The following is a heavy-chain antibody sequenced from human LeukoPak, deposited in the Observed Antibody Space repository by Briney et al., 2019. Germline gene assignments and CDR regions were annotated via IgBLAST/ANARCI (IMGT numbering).Heavy chain of an antibody. CDR1: GFTFSSYA. D-gene: IGHD3-3*01. Sequence: PGGSLRLPCAASGFTFSSYAMSWVRQAPGKGLEWVSILSGSGGSTNFADSVKGRFTISRDNSKNTLYLQMNSLRAEDTAIYYCAKDLTLFGVGSAFDHCGQGTLVTVSS. J-gene: IGHJ4*02. CDR3: AKDLTLFGVGSAFDH. V-gene: IGHV3-23*01. CDR2: LSGSGGST.